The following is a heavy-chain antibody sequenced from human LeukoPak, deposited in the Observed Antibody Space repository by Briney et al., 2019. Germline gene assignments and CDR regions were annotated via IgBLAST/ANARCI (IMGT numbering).Heavy chain of an antibody. CDR1: GFTFSSYA. D-gene: IGHD4/OR15-4a*01. J-gene: IGHJ4*02. CDR2: ISGSGGST. V-gene: IGHV3-23*01. CDR3: AKHRVLRGYLDY. Sequence: GGSLRLSCAASGFTFSSYAMSWVRQAPGKGLELVSAISGSGGSTYYADSVKGRFTISRDNSKNTLYLQMNSLRAEDTAIYYCAKHRVLRGYLDYWGQGTLVTVSS.